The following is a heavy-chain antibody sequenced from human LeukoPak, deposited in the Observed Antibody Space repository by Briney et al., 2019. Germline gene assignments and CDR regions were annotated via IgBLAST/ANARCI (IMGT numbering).Heavy chain of an antibody. V-gene: IGHV3-30-3*01. Sequence: PGGSLRLSCAASGFTFSSYAMHWVRQAPGKGLEWVAVISYDGSNKYYADSVKGRFTISRDNSKNTLYLQMNSLRAEDTAVYYCARGETGTTFGIDYWDQGTLVTVSS. J-gene: IGHJ4*02. CDR2: ISYDGSNK. CDR3: ARGETGTTFGIDY. CDR1: GFTFSSYA. D-gene: IGHD1-1*01.